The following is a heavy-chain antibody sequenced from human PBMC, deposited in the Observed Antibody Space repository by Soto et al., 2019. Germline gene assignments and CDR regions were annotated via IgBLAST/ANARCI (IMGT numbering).Heavy chain of an antibody. Sequence: SQTLSLTCAISGDSVSSNSAAWNWIRQSPSRGLEWLGRTYYRSKWYNDYAVSVKSRITINPDTSKNQFSLQLNSVTPEDTAVYYCARGIQLWSDYYYYYMDVWGKGNTVTVSS. J-gene: IGHJ6*03. CDR1: GDSVSSNSAA. CDR2: TYYRSKWYN. V-gene: IGHV6-1*01. CDR3: ARGIQLWSDYYYYYMDV. D-gene: IGHD5-18*01.